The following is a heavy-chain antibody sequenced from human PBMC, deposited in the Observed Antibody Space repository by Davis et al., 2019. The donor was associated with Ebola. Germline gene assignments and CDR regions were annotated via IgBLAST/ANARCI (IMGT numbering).Heavy chain of an antibody. Sequence: GESLKISCAASGFTFSSYGMHWVRQAPGKGLEWVAVISYDGSNKYYADSVKGRFTISRDNSKNTLYLQMNSLRAEDTAVYYCAKVGRDVVVPAATDYYYYGMDVWGQGTTVTVSS. D-gene: IGHD2-2*01. CDR2: ISYDGSNK. CDR3: AKVGRDVVVPAATDYYYYGMDV. V-gene: IGHV3-30*18. CDR1: GFTFSSYG. J-gene: IGHJ6*02.